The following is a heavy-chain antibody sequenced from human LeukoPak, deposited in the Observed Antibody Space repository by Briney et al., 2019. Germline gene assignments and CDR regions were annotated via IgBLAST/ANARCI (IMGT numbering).Heavy chain of an antibody. V-gene: IGHV3-23*01. CDR3: AKDCKALWTSDY. CDR1: GFTFSSYA. CDR2: ISGSGGST. J-gene: IGHJ4*02. D-gene: IGHD2/OR15-2a*01. Sequence: GGSLRLSCAASGFTFSSYAMSWVRQAPGKGLEWVSAISGSGGSTYYANSVKGRFTISRDNSKNTLYLQMNSLRAEDTAVYYCAKDCKALWTSDYWGQGTLVTVSS.